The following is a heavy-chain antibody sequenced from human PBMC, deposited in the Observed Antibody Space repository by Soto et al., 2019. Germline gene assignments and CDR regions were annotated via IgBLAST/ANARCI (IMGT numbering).Heavy chain of an antibody. D-gene: IGHD3-3*01. CDR2: IYSGGST. CDR1: GFTVSSNY. J-gene: IGHJ4*02. V-gene: IGHV3-66*01. Sequence: EVQLVESGGGLVQPGGSLRLSCAASGFTVSSNYMSWVRQAPGKGLEWVSVIYSGGSTYYADSVKGRFTISRDNSKNTLYLQMNSLRAEDTAVYYCASTRGRPYYDFWSGYEIDYWGQGTLVTVSS. CDR3: ASTRGRPYYDFWSGYEIDY.